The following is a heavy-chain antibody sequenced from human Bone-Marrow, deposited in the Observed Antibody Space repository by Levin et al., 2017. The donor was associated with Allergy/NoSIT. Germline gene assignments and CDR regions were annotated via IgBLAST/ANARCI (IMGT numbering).Heavy chain of an antibody. V-gene: IGHV3-21*01. J-gene: IGHJ6*02. CDR1: GFTFSSYS. D-gene: IGHD2-2*01. CDR2: ISSSSSYI. Sequence: LSLTCAASGFTFSSYSMNWVRQAPGKGLEWVSSISSSSSYIYYADSVKGRFTISRDNAKNSLYLQMNSLRAEDTAVYYCARDLAPATTIVVVPAAIPPYYYYYYGMDVWGQGTTVTVSS. CDR3: ARDLAPATTIVVVPAAIPPYYYYYYGMDV.